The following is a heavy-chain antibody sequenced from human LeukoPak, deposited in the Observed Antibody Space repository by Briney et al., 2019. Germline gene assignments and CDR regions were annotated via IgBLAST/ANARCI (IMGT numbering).Heavy chain of an antibody. V-gene: IGHV1-69*13. Sequence: ASVKVSFKASGGTFSSYAISWVRQAPGQGLEWMGGIIPIFGTANYAQKFQGRVRITADESTSTAYMELSSLRPEDTAVYYCARDVVVVAAPSGAFDIWGQGTMVTVSS. CDR2: IIPIFGTA. CDR3: ARDVVVVAAPSGAFDI. J-gene: IGHJ3*02. D-gene: IGHD2-15*01. CDR1: GGTFSSYA.